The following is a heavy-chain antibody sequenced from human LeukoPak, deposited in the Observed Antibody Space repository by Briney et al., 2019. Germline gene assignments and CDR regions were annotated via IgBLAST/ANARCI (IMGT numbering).Heavy chain of an antibody. CDR2: ISGSGSST. V-gene: IGHV3-23*01. D-gene: IGHD3-3*01. J-gene: IGHJ4*02. CDR3: AKAPYDFWSGYPLPYFDY. CDR1: GFTFSSYA. Sequence: PGGSLRLSCAASGFTFSSYAMSWVRQAPGKGLGWVSAISGSGSSTYYADSVKGRFTISRDNSKNTLYLQMNSLRAEDTAVYYCAKAPYDFWSGYPLPYFDYWGQGTLVTVSS.